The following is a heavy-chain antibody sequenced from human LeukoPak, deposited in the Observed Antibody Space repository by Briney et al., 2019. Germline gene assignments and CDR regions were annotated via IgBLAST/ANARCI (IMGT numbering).Heavy chain of an antibody. CDR3: ARDPSNSSGWYAYFDY. Sequence: ASVKVSCKAYGYTFMSHGISWVRQAPGQGLEWVGWISAYNGDTKYAQKTQGRVTMTTDASTSIAYMELRSLRSDDTAVYYCARDPSNSSGWYAYFDYWGQGTLVTVSS. CDR1: GYTFMSHG. V-gene: IGHV1-18*01. J-gene: IGHJ4*02. CDR2: ISAYNGDT. D-gene: IGHD6-19*01.